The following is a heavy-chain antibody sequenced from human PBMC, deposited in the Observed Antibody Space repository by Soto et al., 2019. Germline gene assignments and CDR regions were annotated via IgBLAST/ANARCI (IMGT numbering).Heavy chain of an antibody. CDR2: IYDSGST. V-gene: IGHV4-59*01. CDR3: ARDKDDYDGQYRLGP. J-gene: IGHJ5*02. Sequence: SETLSLTCTVSGGSISTYYWSWIRQPPGKGLEWIGYIYDSGSTSYSPSLKSRVTISVDTSKNQFSLRLNSVTAADTALYYCARDKDDYDGQYRLGPWGQGTLVTVSS. D-gene: IGHD3-22*01. CDR1: GGSISTYY.